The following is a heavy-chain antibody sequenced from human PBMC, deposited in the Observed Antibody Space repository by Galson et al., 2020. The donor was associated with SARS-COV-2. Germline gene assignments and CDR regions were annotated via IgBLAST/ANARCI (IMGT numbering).Heavy chain of an antibody. CDR2: IKQDGSEK. CDR3: ARDYYYDSSGLDY. J-gene: IGHJ4*02. CDR1: GFTFSSYW. V-gene: IGHV3-7*01. Sequence: GSLRLSCAASGFTFSSYWMSWVRQAPGKGLEWVANIKQDGSEKYYVDSVKGRFTISRDNAKNSLYLQMNSLRAEDTAVYYCARDYYYDSSGLDYWGQGTLVTVAS. D-gene: IGHD3-22*01.